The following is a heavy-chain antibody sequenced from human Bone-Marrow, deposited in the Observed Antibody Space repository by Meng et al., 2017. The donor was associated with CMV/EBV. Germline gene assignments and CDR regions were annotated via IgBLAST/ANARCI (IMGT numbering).Heavy chain of an antibody. J-gene: IGHJ4*02. Sequence: SETLSLTCAVYGGSFSGYYWSWSRQPPGKGLEWIGEINHSGSTNYNPSLKSRVTISVDMSKHQFSLKLNSVTAADTAVYYCARLSSSSRPNIDYWGQGTLVTVSS. V-gene: IGHV4-34*01. CDR2: INHSGST. D-gene: IGHD6-6*01. CDR3: ARLSSSSRPNIDY. CDR1: GGSFSGYY.